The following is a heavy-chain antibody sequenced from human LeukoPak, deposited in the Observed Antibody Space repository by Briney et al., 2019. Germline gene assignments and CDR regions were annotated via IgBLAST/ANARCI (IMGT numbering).Heavy chain of an antibody. D-gene: IGHD3-3*01. CDR2: IIPIFGTA. J-gene: IGHJ4*02. CDR1: GGTFSSYA. CDR3: ARDQDYDFWSGSDY. V-gene: IGHV1-69*05. Sequence: ASVKVYCKASGGTFSSYAISWVRQAPGQGLEWRGRIIPIFGTANYAQKFQGRVTITTDESTSTAYMELSSLRSEDTAVYYCARDQDYDFWSGSDYWGQGTLVTVSS.